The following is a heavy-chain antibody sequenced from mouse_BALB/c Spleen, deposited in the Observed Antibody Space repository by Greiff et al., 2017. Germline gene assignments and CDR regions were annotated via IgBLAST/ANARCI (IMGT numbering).Heavy chain of an antibody. Sequence: EVQGVESGGDLVKPGGSLKLSCAASGFTFSSYGMSWVRQTPDKRLEWVATISSGGSYTYYPDSVKGRFTISRDNAKNTLYLQRSSLKSEDTAMYYCARHGTATGYWYFDVWGAGTTVTVSS. CDR2: ISSGGSYT. CDR1: GFTFSSYG. CDR3: ARHGTATGYWYFDV. D-gene: IGHD1-2*01. V-gene: IGHV5-6*01. J-gene: IGHJ1*01.